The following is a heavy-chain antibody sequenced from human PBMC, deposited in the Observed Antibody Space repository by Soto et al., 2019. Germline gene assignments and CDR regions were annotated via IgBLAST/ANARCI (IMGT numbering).Heavy chain of an antibody. CDR3: AKDRGIIVKAGDAFDV. Sequence: EVQLMESGGGLVQPGGSLRLSCASSGFTLSISAVNWVRQAPGKGLEWVSYISDSGDRTYYADSVKGRFTISRDRSKNTVYLQMDSLRDEDTAVDYCAKDRGIIVKAGDAFDVWGQGTKVTVSS. J-gene: IGHJ3*01. CDR1: GFTLSISA. D-gene: IGHD3-16*02. V-gene: IGHV3-23*01. CDR2: ISDSGDRT.